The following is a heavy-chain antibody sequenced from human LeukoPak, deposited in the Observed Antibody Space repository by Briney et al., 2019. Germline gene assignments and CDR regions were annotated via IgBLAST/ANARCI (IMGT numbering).Heavy chain of an antibody. CDR1: GFTFSSYS. V-gene: IGHV3-21*01. CDR2: ISSSSSYI. J-gene: IGHJ6*03. D-gene: IGHD3-10*01. Sequence: GGSLRLSGAASGFTFSSYSMNWVRQAPGKGLEWVSSISSSSSYIYYADSVKGRFTISRDNAKNSLYLQMNSLRAEDTAVYYCARDLRNYYYGGYYYMDVWGKGTTVTVSS. CDR3: ARDLRNYYYGGYYYMDV.